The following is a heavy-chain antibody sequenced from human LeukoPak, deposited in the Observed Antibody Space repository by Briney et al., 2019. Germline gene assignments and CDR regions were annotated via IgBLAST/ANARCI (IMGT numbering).Heavy chain of an antibody. CDR3: AKGYYYGSGSYYPFDY. D-gene: IGHD3-10*01. CDR2: ISGSGGST. CDR1: GFTFSSYA. J-gene: IGHJ4*02. Sequence: GGSLRLSCAVSGFTFSSYAMSWVRQAPGKGLEWVSAISGSGGSTYYADSVKGRFTISRDNSKNTLYLQMNSLRAEDTAVYYCAKGYYYGSGSYYPFDYWGQGTLVTVSS. V-gene: IGHV3-23*01.